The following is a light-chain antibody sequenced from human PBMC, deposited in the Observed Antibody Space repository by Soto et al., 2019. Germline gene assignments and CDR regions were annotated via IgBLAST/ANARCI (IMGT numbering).Light chain of an antibody. V-gene: IGLV2-14*01. J-gene: IGLJ3*02. Sequence: QSALTQPASVSGSPGQSITLSCTGTSSDIGGYDYVSWYQRHPGKAPKLIIYDVNNRPSGVSNRFSGSKSGNTASLAITGLQAEDEADYYCQSYDSSLSAWVFGGGTKLTVL. CDR3: QSYDSSLSAWV. CDR2: DVN. CDR1: SSDIGGYDY.